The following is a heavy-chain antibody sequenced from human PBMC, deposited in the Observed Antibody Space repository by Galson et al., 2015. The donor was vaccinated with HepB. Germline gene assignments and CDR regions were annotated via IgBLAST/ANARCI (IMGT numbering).Heavy chain of an antibody. V-gene: IGHV1-46*01. CDR1: GYTFTTYY. J-gene: IGHJ4*02. D-gene: IGHD2/OR15-2a*01. CDR3: IVPTASDY. Sequence: SVKVSCKASGYTFTTYYIHWVRQAPGQGFEWMGIINPSGGRTTYAQKFQGRLSMTTDTSTNTIYMELSSLRSEDTAIYPVIVPTASDYWGQGTLVTVSS. CDR2: INPSGGRT.